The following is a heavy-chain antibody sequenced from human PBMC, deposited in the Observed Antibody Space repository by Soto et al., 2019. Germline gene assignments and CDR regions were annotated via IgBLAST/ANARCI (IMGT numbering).Heavy chain of an antibody. J-gene: IGHJ4*02. Sequence: QVQLVQSGAEVRQPGASVKVSCEASGYIFTSYDFSWVRQAAGQGLEWMGWMNPETGHTGYAQRFQGRLPLTRNTSITTAYMELNSLTSDDTAIYYCARVRKTRYAYESPGGPLSKWGQGTLVTVTS. CDR3: ARVRKTRYAYESPGGPLSK. D-gene: IGHD5-18*01. V-gene: IGHV1-8*01. CDR2: MNPETGHT. CDR1: GYIFTSYD.